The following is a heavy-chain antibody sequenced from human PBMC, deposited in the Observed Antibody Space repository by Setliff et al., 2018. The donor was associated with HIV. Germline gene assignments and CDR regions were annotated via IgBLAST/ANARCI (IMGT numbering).Heavy chain of an antibody. CDR2: ILSTGERT. CDR3: ARDIPPEYPGFDL. J-gene: IGHJ3*01. D-gene: IGHD6-6*01. CDR1: GFTFSNYA. V-gene: IGHV3-23*01. Sequence: PGGSLRLSCAASGFTFSNYAMSWVRQAPGEGLEWVSAILSTGERTFYADSVKGRFTISRDNSKNTVYLQMNSLRVEDTAVYYCARDIPPEYPGFDLWGQGTVVTVSS.